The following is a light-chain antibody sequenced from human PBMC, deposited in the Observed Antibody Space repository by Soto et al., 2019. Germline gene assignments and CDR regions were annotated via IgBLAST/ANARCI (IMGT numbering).Light chain of an antibody. Sequence: IQMTPSPSTLSGSVVDRVTITCRASQGISSYLAWYQQKPGKAPKLLIYAASTLQSGVPSRFSGSGSGTDFTLTISCLQSEDFATYYCQQYYSYPETFGQGTKVDIK. V-gene: IGKV1-8*01. J-gene: IGKJ1*01. CDR3: QQYYSYPET. CDR1: QGISSY. CDR2: AAS.